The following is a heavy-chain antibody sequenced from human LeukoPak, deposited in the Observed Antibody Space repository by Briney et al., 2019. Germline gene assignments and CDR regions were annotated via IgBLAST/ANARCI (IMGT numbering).Heavy chain of an antibody. J-gene: IGHJ1*01. D-gene: IGHD1-26*01. V-gene: IGHV3-23*01. Sequence: GGSLRLSCAATGFTFNNYAMNWVRQAPGQGLEWVSGISDGGETTYYADSVKGRFTISRDNAKNSLYLQMNSLRDEDTAVYHCARDDPGSVWEYFQHWGQGTLVTVSS. CDR1: GFTFNNYA. CDR2: ISDGGETT. CDR3: ARDDPGSVWEYFQH.